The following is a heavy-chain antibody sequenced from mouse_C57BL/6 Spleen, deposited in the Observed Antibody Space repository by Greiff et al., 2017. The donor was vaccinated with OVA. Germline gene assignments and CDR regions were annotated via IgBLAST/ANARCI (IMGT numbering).Heavy chain of an antibody. D-gene: IGHD4-1*01. CDR2: ISPGSGST. V-gene: IGHV1-77*01. Sequence: QVQLQQSGAELVKPGASVKISCKASGYTFTDYYINWVKQRPGQGLEWIGKISPGSGSTYYNENFKGKATLTEDKSSSTAYMQLSSLTSEDSAVYFCARLGLYAMDYWGQGTSVTVSS. CDR3: ARLGLYAMDY. J-gene: IGHJ4*01. CDR1: GYTFTDYY.